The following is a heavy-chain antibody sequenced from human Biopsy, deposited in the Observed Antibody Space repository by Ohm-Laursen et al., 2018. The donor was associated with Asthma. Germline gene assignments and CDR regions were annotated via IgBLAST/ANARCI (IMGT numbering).Heavy chain of an antibody. CDR1: GITFSSSG. V-gene: IGHV3-30*18. Sequence: SLRLSCAASGITFSSSGMHWVRQAPGKGLEWVAFISMDGNVKNYADSVKGRFTISRDNSKTTVYLQMDSLRAEDTAVYFGAKDKGRNSIDYWGQGTLVTVAS. CDR2: ISMDGNVK. D-gene: IGHD5-18*01. J-gene: IGHJ4*02. CDR3: AKDKGRNSIDY.